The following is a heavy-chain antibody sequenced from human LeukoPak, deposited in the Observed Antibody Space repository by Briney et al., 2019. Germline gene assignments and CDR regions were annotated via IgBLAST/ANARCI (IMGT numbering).Heavy chain of an antibody. D-gene: IGHD6-19*01. CDR1: GFTFSSYA. J-gene: IGHJ4*02. V-gene: IGHV3-30*04. CDR2: ISYDGSNK. Sequence: GGSLSLSCAASGFTFSSYAMHWVRQAPGKGLEWVAVISYDGSNKYYADSVKGRFTISRDNSENTLYLQMNSLRAEDTAVYYCARDHTGQWLAIDYWGQGTLVTVSS. CDR3: ARDHTGQWLAIDY.